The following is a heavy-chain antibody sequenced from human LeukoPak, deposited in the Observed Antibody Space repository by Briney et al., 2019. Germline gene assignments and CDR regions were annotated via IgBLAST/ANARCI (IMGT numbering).Heavy chain of an antibody. CDR1: GGSTSSSSYY. CDR2: IYYSGST. V-gene: IGHV4-39*01. Sequence: ETLSLTCTVSGGSTSSSSYYWGWIRQPPGKGLEWIGSIYYSGSTYYNPSLKSRVTISVDTSKNQFSLKLSSVTAADTAVYYCARLSTATPHAFDIWGQGTMVTVSS. CDR3: ARLSTATPHAFDI. D-gene: IGHD4-17*01. J-gene: IGHJ3*02.